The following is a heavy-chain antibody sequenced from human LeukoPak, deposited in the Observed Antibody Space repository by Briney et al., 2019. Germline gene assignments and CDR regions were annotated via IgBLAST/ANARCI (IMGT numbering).Heavy chain of an antibody. Sequence: SETLSLTCAVYGGSFSGYYWSWIRQPPGKGLEWIGEINHSGSTNYNPSLKSRVTISVDTSKNQFFLKLSSVTAADTAVYYCARVMVRGVARRFNWFDPWGQGTLVTVSS. V-gene: IGHV4-34*01. D-gene: IGHD3-10*01. CDR3: ARVMVRGVARRFNWFDP. CDR2: INHSGST. J-gene: IGHJ5*02. CDR1: GGSFSGYY.